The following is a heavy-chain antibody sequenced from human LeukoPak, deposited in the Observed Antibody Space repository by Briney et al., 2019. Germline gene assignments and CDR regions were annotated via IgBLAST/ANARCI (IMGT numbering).Heavy chain of an antibody. D-gene: IGHD3-10*01. CDR2: IKQDGSEK. CDR3: AREWDGSGFDP. CDR1: GFTFSSYW. V-gene: IGHV3-7*01. Sequence: PGGYLRLYCAASGFTFSSYWMSWVRQAPGKGLEWVANIKQDGSEKYYVDSVKGRFTISRDNAKNSLYLQMNSLRAEDTAVYYCAREWDGSGFDPRGQGTLVTVSS. J-gene: IGHJ5*02.